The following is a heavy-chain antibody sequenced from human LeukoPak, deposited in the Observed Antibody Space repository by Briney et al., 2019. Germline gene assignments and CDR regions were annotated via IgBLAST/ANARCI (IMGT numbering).Heavy chain of an antibody. V-gene: IGHV3-30*04. J-gene: IGHJ5*02. CDR1: GFTSTSNA. CDR2: ISYAGSNT. CDR3: ARDSGFHP. Sequence: PGRSLSLSCAASGFTSTSNATRWVCQAPGKGLGWGAVISYAGSNTSSADSAKGRFTIPRDNPRNTMYLQLNRLRPGATAGYYGARDSGFHPLGQGTLVTVSS.